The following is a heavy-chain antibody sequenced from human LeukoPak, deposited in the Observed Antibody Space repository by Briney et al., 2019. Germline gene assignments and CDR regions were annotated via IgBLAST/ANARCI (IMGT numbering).Heavy chain of an antibody. CDR1: GFTFSRYA. V-gene: IGHV3-33*08. J-gene: IGHJ4*02. Sequence: GGSLRLSCAASGFTFSRYAMHWLRQAPGKGLEWVAVIWYDGSNKYYADSVKGRFTISRDNSKNTLLLQMNSLRAEDTAVYYCARGNYESSGYPDYWGQGTLVTVSS. CDR3: ARGNYESSGYPDY. CDR2: IWYDGSNK. D-gene: IGHD3-22*01.